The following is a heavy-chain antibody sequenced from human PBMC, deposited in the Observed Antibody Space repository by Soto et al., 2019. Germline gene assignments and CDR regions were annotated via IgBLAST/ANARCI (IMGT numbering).Heavy chain of an antibody. CDR2: IYYSGST. J-gene: IGHJ4*02. CDR3: ARTPGY. CDR1: GVSISSYY. V-gene: IGHV4-59*06. Sequence: SETLSLTCTVSGVSISSYYWSWIRQPPGKGLEWIGYIYYSGSTYYNPSLKSRVTISVDTSKNQFSLKLSSVTAADTAVYYCARTPGYWGQGTLVTVSS.